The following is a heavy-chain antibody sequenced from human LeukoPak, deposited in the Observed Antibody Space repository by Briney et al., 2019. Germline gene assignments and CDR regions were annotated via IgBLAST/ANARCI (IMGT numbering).Heavy chain of an antibody. D-gene: IGHD1-1*01. CDR1: GLTFSSYA. Sequence: PGGSLRLSCAASGLTFSSYAMSWVRQAPGKGLEWVSVSDSGNTYYAASVKGRFTISRDNSKNTLYLQMNSLRAEDTAIYYCAKDLNTNWKYFHYWGQGTLVTVSS. CDR3: AKDLNTNWKYFHY. V-gene: IGHV3-23*01. CDR2: SDSGNT. J-gene: IGHJ4*02.